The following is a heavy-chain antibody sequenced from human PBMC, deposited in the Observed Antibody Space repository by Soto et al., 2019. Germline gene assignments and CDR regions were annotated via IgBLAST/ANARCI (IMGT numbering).Heavy chain of an antibody. Sequence: PGGSLRLSCAGSGFTFSNYGLHWVRQAPGKGLEWVSYFSSSCSHIYYAVSVKGRFTISIDNAKNLLYLQMNSLRAEDTAVYYCASDDSGYDQFDYWGQGTLVTVS. CDR1: GFTFSNYG. CDR3: ASDDSGYDQFDY. CDR2: FSSSCSHI. J-gene: IGHJ4*02. V-gene: IGHV3-48*01. D-gene: IGHD5-12*01.